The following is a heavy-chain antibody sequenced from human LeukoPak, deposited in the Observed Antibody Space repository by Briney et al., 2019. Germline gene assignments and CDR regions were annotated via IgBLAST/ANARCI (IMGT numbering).Heavy chain of an antibody. CDR1: GFTFATHA. CDR2: ISAADGAI. J-gene: IGHJ4*01. Sequence: GGSLRLSCADSGFTFATHAMSWVRQAPGKGLEWVSAISAADGAIYYADSVKGRFTISRDNSKNTLYLQMNSLRVEDTAVYYCARGYRFFDFWGHGALVTVSS. V-gene: IGHV3-23*01. CDR3: ARGYRFFDF. D-gene: IGHD2-2*02.